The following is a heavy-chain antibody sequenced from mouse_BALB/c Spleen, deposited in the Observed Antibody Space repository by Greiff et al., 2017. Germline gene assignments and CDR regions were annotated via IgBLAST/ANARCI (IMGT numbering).Heavy chain of an antibody. CDR3: ASNWDGEAFDD. D-gene: IGHD4-1*01. J-gene: IGHJ2*01. Sequence: VKLVESGPGLVAPSQSLSITCTVSGFSLSRYSVHWVRQPPGKGLEWLGMIWGGGSTDYNSALKSRLSISKDNSKSQVFLKMNRLQTDDTAMYYCASNWDGEAFDDWGQGTTLTVAS. CDR1: GFSLSRYS. CDR2: IWGGGST. V-gene: IGHV2-6-4*01.